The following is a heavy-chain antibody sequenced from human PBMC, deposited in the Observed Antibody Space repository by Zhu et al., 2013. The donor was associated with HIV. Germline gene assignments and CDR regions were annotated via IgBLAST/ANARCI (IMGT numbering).Heavy chain of an antibody. CDR1: GYTYSSYG. CDR2: ISAYNGNT. D-gene: IGHD3-22*01. J-gene: IGHJ4*02. CDR3: ARERRYYYDSSGGDY. V-gene: IGHV1-18*01. Sequence: QVQLVQSGAEVKKPGASVKVSCKASGYTYSSYGISWVRQAPGQGLEWMGWISAYNGNTNYAQKLQGRVTMTTDTSTSTAYMELRSLRSDDTAVYYCARERRYYYDSSGGDYWGQGTLVTVSS.